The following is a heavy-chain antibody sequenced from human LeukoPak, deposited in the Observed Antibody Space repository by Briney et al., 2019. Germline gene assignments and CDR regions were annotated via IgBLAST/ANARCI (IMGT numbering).Heavy chain of an antibody. J-gene: IGHJ1*01. CDR3: ARDLPFEGLHEWLLEY. CDR2: INPNSGGT. CDR1: GYTFTGYY. V-gene: IGHV1-2*02. Sequence: GASVKVSCKASGYTFTGYYMHWVRQAPGQGLEWMGWINPNSGGTNYAQKFQGRVTMARDTSISTAYMELSRLRSDDTAVYYCARDLPFEGLHEWLLEYWGQGTLVSVSS. D-gene: IGHD3-3*01.